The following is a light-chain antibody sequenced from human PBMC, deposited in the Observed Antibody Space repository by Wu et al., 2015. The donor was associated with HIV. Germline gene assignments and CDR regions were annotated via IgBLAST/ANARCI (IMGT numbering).Light chain of an antibody. V-gene: IGKV3-20*01. CDR1: QIISGNY. J-gene: IGKJ4*01. Sequence: EIVLTQSPGTVSLSPGARVTLSCRASQIISGNYLAWYQQKPGQAPRLLIYGASTRATGIPDRFSGSGSGADFTLTISSLEPEDFAMYHCQRYGYSTSLLFGGGTKV. CDR3: QRYGYSTSLL. CDR2: GAS.